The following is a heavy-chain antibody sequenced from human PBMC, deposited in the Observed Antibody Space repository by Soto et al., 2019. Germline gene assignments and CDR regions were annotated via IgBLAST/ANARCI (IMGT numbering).Heavy chain of an antibody. V-gene: IGHV1-3*01. Sequence: VQLVQSGAEVKKPGASVKVSCKASGYTFTSYAMHWVRQAPGQRLEWMGWINAGNGDTKYYQKFQGRVTIISDTSASTVYLELSSLTSEDTAVYYCARRYYYGMDVWGQGTTFTVSS. J-gene: IGHJ6*02. CDR3: ARRYYYGMDV. CDR2: INAGNGDT. CDR1: GYTFTSYA.